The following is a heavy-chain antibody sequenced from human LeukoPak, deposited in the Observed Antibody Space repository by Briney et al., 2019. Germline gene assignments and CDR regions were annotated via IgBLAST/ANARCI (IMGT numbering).Heavy chain of an antibody. CDR2: IYTSGST. CDR3: ARHRRTIAAYRYCYYMDV. CDR1: GGSISSYY. D-gene: IGHD6-13*01. Sequence: SETLSLTCTVSGGSISSYYWSWIRQPPGKGLEWIGYIYTSGSTNYNPSLKSRVTISVDTSKNQFSLKLSSVTAADTAVYYCARHRRTIAAYRYCYYMDVWGKGTTVTVSS. V-gene: IGHV4-4*09. J-gene: IGHJ6*03.